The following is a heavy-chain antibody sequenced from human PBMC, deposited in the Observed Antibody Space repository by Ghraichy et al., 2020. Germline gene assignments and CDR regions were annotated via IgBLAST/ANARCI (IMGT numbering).Heavy chain of an antibody. CDR3: TTATRALDCGDYGCFDA. J-gene: IGHJ4*02. D-gene: IGHD4-17*01. Sequence: ASVKVSCKDSGYTLTELSMHWVRQAPGKGLEWMGGFDPEGGETIYAAKFQGRVTMTEDTSTDTAYMELSSLRSEDTAVYYCTTATRALDCGDYGCFDAWGQGTLVTVSS. CDR1: GYTLTELS. V-gene: IGHV1-24*01. CDR2: FDPEGGET.